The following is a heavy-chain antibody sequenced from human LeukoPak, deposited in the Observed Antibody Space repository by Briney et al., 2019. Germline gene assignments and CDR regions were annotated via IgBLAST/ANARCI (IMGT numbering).Heavy chain of an antibody. CDR1: GFRFSSQW. D-gene: IGHD2-2*01. Sequence: GGSLRLSCAVSGFRFSSQWMTWVRQAPGKGLEWVANIKQDGGEKYYADSVKGRFTISRDNAENSLYLQVNSLRAEDTAVYYCAKFNTSPGHALDIWGRGTMVTVSS. J-gene: IGHJ3*02. CDR3: AKFNTSPGHALDI. CDR2: IKQDGGEK. V-gene: IGHV3-7*01.